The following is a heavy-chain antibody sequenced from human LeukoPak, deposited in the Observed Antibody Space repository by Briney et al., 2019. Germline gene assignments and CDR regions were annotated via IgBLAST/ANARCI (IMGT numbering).Heavy chain of an antibody. V-gene: IGHV3-21*01. CDR2: ISSSSSYI. Sequence: GGSLRLSCAASGFTFSSYSMNWVRQAPGKGLEWVSSISSSSSYIYYADSVKGRFTISRDNAKNSLYLQMNSLRAEDTAVYYCARERVRPSSPGGSSWYGVDYWGQGTLVTVSS. CDR3: ARERVRPSSPGGSSWYGVDY. J-gene: IGHJ4*02. D-gene: IGHD6-13*01. CDR1: GFTFSSYS.